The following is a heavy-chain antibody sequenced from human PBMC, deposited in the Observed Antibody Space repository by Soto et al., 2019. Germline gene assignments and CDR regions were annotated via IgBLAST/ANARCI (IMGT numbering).Heavy chain of an antibody. D-gene: IGHD3-10*01. Sequence: GGSLRLSCAASGFTFDDYAMHWVRQAPGKGLEWVSGISWNSGSIGYADSVKGRFTISRDNAKNSLYLQMNSLRAEDTALYYCAKDMKQSGAGWFDPWGQGTLVTVSS. CDR2: ISWNSGSI. CDR3: AKDMKQSGAGWFDP. CDR1: GFTFDDYA. J-gene: IGHJ5*02. V-gene: IGHV3-9*01.